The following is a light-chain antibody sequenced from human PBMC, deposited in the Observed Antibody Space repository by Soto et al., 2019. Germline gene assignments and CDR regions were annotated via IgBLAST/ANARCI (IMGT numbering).Light chain of an antibody. J-gene: IGLJ3*02. V-gene: IGLV2-8*01. CDR1: SSDVGGYNF. CDR2: EVS. CDR3: SSYAGGIKWV. Sequence: QSVLTQPPSAAGSPGQSVTISCTGTSSDVGGYNFVSWYQQHPGKAPKFMIYEVSKRPSRVPDRFSGSKSGNTASLTVSGLQAEDEADYYCSSYAGGIKWVFGGGTQLTVL.